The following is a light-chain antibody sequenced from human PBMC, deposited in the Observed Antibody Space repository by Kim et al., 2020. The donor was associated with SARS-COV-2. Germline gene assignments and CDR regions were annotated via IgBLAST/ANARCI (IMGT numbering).Light chain of an antibody. J-gene: IGLJ3*02. CDR3: QAWDNTWV. CDR2: QDT. V-gene: IGLV3-1*01. CDR1: KLGDKY. Sequence: SYELTQPPSVSVSPGQTVTITCSGDKLGDKYSSWYQQQPGQAPVLVIYQDTKRPSGIPERFVGSNSGNTATPTISGAQAMDEADYYCQAWDNTWVFGGGT.